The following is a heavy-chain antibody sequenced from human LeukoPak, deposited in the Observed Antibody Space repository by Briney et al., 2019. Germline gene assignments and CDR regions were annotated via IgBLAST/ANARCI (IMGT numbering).Heavy chain of an antibody. Sequence: SETLSLTCAVYGGSFSSFYWNWIRQPPGKGLEWIGEINHSGSTNYNPSLKSRVTISVDTSKNQFSLNLSSVTAADTAVYYCAVREHNWFDPWGQGTLVTVSS. J-gene: IGHJ5*02. CDR3: AVREHNWFDP. CDR1: GGSFSSFY. CDR2: INHSGST. V-gene: IGHV4-34*01.